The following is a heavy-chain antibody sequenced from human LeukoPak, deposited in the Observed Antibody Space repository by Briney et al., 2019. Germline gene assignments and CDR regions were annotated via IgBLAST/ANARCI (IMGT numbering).Heavy chain of an antibody. CDR2: VHTSGST. D-gene: IGHD1-1*01. CDR1: GGSISSGSYY. Sequence: SQTLSLTCTVSGGSISSGSYYWTWIRQPAGKGLEWIGRVHTSGSTDFNPSLKSRVSISLDTSKNQFSLKLSSVTAADTAVYYCARLPGTVSYYYMDVWGKGTTVTVSS. CDR3: ARLPGTVSYYYMDV. V-gene: IGHV4-61*02. J-gene: IGHJ6*03.